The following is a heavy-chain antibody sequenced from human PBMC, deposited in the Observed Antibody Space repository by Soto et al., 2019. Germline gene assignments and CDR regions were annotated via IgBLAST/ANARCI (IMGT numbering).Heavy chain of an antibody. CDR1: GFTFNHYA. D-gene: IGHD4-17*01. Sequence: VHLVESGGGLVQPGGSLRLACTASGFTFNHYAMSWVRQAPGKGLEWVSAVSGRGGSTKYADSVKGRFIISRDNSNCTLYLRMDSLRGEDTAVYYCAKDSTVTTSLYFYYYGFDVWGQGTTVTVSS. CDR3: AKDSTVTTSLYFYYYGFDV. V-gene: IGHV3-23*04. J-gene: IGHJ6*02. CDR2: VSGRGGST.